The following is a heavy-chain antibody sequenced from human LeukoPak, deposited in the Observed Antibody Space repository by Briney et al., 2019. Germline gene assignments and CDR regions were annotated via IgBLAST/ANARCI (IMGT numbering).Heavy chain of an antibody. V-gene: IGHV3-7*01. J-gene: IGHJ4*02. CDR1: GFTFSSNW. D-gene: IGHD5-24*01. CDR3: ARGSSDDGYVLDC. CDR2: IKQDGSEK. Sequence: PAGSLRLSCAAPGFTFSSNWMNWVRQAPGKGLEWVANIKQDGSEKYFVDSVKGRFTISRDNAKNSLFLQMNSLRAEDTAVYYCARGSSDDGYVLDCWGQGTLVTVSS.